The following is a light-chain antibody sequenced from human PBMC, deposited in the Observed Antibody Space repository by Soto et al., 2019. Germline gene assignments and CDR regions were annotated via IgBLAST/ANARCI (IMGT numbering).Light chain of an antibody. CDR3: QQYGSSPRT. CDR2: AAS. CDR1: QSVRTY. Sequence: IVLRRSQGTLYLSAGERATRSCRASQSVRTYLAWYQVKPGQAPRLLIYAASTLQSGVPSRFSGSGSGTDFTLTISRLEPEDFAVYYCQQYGSSPRTFGQGTRLEIK. V-gene: IGKV3-20*01. J-gene: IGKJ5*01.